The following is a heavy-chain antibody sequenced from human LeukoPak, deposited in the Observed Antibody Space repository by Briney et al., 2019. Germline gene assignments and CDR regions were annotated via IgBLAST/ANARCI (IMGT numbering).Heavy chain of an antibody. CDR1: GCFIGNGYH. J-gene: IGHJ2*01. Sequence: SETLSLTCSVSGCFIGNGYHWGWIRQSPGKGLEWIGYIYYSGSTSYNPSLKSRVTISVDTSKNQFSLKLSSVTAADTAVYYCASYDSSGYYGWYFDLWGRGTLVTVSS. CDR3: ASYDSSGYYGWYFDL. CDR2: IYYSGST. D-gene: IGHD3-22*01. V-gene: IGHV4-38-2*02.